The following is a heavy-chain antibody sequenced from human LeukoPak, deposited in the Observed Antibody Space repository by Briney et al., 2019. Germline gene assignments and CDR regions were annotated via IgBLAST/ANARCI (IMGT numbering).Heavy chain of an antibody. CDR2: ITLYNGNT. Sequence: ASVKVSCKASGYTFTYCSLHWLQQAPGQGLERMRWITLYNGNTNYAKKFQGRVTITRDMSLRTAYIELSSLRFQDAILTGYYSKGRLGWRVVNWFDPWGQGTLVTVSS. CDR1: GYTFTYCS. J-gene: IGHJ5*02. D-gene: IGHD3-9*01. V-gene: IGHV1-68*01. CDR3: YSKGRLGWRVVNWFDP.